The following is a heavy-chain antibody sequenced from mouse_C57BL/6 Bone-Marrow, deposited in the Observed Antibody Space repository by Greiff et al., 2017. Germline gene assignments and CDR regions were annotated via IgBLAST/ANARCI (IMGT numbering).Heavy chain of an antibody. V-gene: IGHV1-69*01. D-gene: IGHD1-1*01. CDR2: IDPSDSYT. CDR3: ARHYYSWFAY. J-gene: IGHJ3*01. CDR1: GYTFTSYW. Sequence: QVQLQQPGAEFVMPGASVKLSCKASGYTFTSYWMHWVKQRPGQGLEWIGEIDPSDSYTNYNQKFKGKFTLTVDKSSSTAYMQLSSLTSEDSAVYYCARHYYSWFAYWGQGTLVTVSA.